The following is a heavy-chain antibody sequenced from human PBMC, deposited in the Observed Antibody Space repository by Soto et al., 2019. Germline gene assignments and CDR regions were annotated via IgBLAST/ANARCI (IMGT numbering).Heavy chain of an antibody. CDR1: GFTFSSYA. V-gene: IGHV3-23*01. J-gene: IGHJ4*02. D-gene: IGHD3-22*01. CDR2: ISVSGGTT. CDR3: AKGLYYYDSSGYRIFEQ. Sequence: EMQLLESGGALIQTGGSLRLSCAASGFTFSSYALSWVRQAPGKGLEWVSTISVSGGTTYYGDSVKGRFTISRDNSKNTLYLQMKSLRAEDTAVYYCAKGLYYYDSSGYRIFEQWGQGTLLTVSS.